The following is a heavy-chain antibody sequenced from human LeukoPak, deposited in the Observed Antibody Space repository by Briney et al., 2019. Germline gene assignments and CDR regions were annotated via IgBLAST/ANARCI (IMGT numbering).Heavy chain of an antibody. D-gene: IGHD1-26*01. Sequence: ASVKVSCKASGGTFSSYAISWVRQAPGQGLEWMGRINPNSGGTNYAQKFQGRVTMTRDTSISTAYMELSRLRSDDTAVYYCASQGWGSGSYRIDYWGQGTLVTVSS. J-gene: IGHJ4*02. CDR1: GGTFSSYA. CDR3: ASQGWGSGSYRIDY. CDR2: INPNSGGT. V-gene: IGHV1-2*06.